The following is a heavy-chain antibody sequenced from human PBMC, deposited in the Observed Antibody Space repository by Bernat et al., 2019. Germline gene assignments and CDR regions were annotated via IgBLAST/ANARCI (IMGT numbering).Heavy chain of an antibody. CDR1: GGSFSGYY. CDR3: ARQGKGGVPGDN. D-gene: IGHD2-21*01. V-gene: IGHV4-34*01. J-gene: IGHJ4*02. CDR2: INHSGST. Sequence: QVQLQQWGAGLLKPSETLSLTCAVYGGSFSGYYWSWIRQPPGKGLEWIGEINHSGSTNYNPSLKSRVTISVDTSKNQFSLKLSSVTAADTAVYYCARQGKGGVPGDNWGQGTLVTVSS.